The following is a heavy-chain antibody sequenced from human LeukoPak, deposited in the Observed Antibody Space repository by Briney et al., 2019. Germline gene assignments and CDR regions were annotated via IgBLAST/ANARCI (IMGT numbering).Heavy chain of an antibody. CDR1: GGSFSGYY. J-gene: IGHJ6*03. CDR2: ITHSGST. Sequence: SETLSLTCAVYGGSFSGYYWSWIRQPPGKGLEWIGEITHSGSTNYNPSLKSRVTISVDTSKNQFSLKLSSVTAADTAVYYCARGLVYYMDVWGKGTTVTVSS. V-gene: IGHV4-34*01. CDR3: ARGLVYYMDV.